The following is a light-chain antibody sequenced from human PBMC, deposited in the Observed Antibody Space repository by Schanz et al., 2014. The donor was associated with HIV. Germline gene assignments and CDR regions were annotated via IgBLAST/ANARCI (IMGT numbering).Light chain of an antibody. Sequence: QSVLTQPPSVSGAPGQRVTISCTGSSSNLGAGYEVHWYRQLPGTAPELLIYGNSNRPSGVPDRFSGSKSGFSASLVITDLQAEDEGDYYCQSFDVSLGGVIFGVGTKLTVL. CDR2: GNS. J-gene: IGLJ2*01. CDR3: QSFDVSLGGVI. V-gene: IGLV1-40*01. CDR1: SSNLGAGYE.